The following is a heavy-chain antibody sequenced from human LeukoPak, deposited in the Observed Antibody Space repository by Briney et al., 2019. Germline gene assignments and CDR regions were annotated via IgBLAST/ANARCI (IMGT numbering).Heavy chain of an antibody. CDR3: AVGYCSGGSCYSLGY. Sequence: GASVKVSCKASGYTFTGYYMHRVRQAPGQGVWWIGWINPNSGGTNYAQKFQGWVTMTRDTSISTAYMELSRLRSDDTAVYYCAVGYCSGGSCYSLGYWGQGTLVTVSS. D-gene: IGHD2-15*01. V-gene: IGHV1-2*04. CDR2: INPNSGGT. J-gene: IGHJ4*02. CDR1: GYTFTGYY.